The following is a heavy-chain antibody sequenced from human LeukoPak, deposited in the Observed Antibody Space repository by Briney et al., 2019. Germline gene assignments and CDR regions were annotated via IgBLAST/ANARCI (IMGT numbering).Heavy chain of an antibody. V-gene: IGHV3-30-3*01. CDR2: ISYDGSNK. D-gene: IGHD3-22*01. J-gene: IGHJ2*01. CDR1: GFAFSSYA. CDR3: AKDLDDSSGYYSWYFDL. Sequence: GGSLRLSCAASGFAFSSYAMHWVRQAPGKGLEWVAVISYDGSNKYYADSVKGRFTISRDNSKNTLYLQMNSLRAEDTAVYYCAKDLDDSSGYYSWYFDLWGRGTLVTVSS.